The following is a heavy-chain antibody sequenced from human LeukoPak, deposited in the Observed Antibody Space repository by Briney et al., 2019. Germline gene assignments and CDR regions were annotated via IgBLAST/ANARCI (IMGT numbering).Heavy chain of an antibody. D-gene: IGHD3-22*01. CDR1: GFTFSSYA. V-gene: IGHV3-64*01. CDR2: ISSNGGST. Sequence: PGGSLRLSCAASGFTFSSYAMHWVRQAPGKGLEYVSAISSNGGSTYYANSVKGRFTISRDNSKNTLYLQMGSLRAEDMAVYYCARVPTYYYDSSGYVPPLDYWGQGTLVTVSS. CDR3: ARVPTYYYDSSGYVPPLDY. J-gene: IGHJ4*02.